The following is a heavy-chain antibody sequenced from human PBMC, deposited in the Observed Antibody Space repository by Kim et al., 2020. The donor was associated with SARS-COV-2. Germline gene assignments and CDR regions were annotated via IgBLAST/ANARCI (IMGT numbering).Heavy chain of an antibody. J-gene: IGHJ4*02. D-gene: IGHD3-10*01. CDR2: INAGNGNT. CDR1: GYAFTSYA. CDR3: ARVPMVRNQYYYGSGTYLPFDY. V-gene: IGHV1-3*01. Sequence: ASVKVSCKASGYAFTSYAMHWVRQAPGQRLEWMGWINAGNGNTKYSQKFQGRVTITRDTSASTAYMELSSLRSEDTAVYYCARVPMVRNQYYYGSGTYLPFDYWGQGTLVTVSS.